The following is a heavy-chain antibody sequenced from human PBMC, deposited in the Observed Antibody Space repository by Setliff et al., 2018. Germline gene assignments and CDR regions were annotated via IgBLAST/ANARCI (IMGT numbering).Heavy chain of an antibody. CDR2: ISGYDGNA. J-gene: IGHJ4*02. Sequence: ASVKVSCKASANSFSGYYFHWVRQAPGQGLEWMGWISGYDGNAHSAQKFQGRVTLTIDRSTSTAYMELRSLRSDDTAVYFCATAPRRMVATAEEAKFDYWGQGTLVTVSS. CDR3: ATAPRRMVATAEEAKFDY. D-gene: IGHD5-12*01. V-gene: IGHV1-18*04. CDR1: ANSFSGYY.